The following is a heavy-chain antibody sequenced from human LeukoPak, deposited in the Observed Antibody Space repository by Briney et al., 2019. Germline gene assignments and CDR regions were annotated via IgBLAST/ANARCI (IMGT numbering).Heavy chain of an antibody. J-gene: IGHJ3*01. D-gene: IGHD6-6*01. CDR2: INRSGST. Sequence: SETLSLTCAVYGGSFSGYYWSWIRQPPGKGLEWIGEINRSGSTNYNPSLKSRVTISVDTSKNQVSLKMSSVTAADAAVYYCARGAVLWGQGTMVTVSS. CDR1: GGSFSGYY. CDR3: ARGAVL. V-gene: IGHV4-34*01.